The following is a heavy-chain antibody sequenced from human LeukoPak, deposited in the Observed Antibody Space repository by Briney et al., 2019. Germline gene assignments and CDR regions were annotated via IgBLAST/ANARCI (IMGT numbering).Heavy chain of an antibody. CDR3: AKDQDIVVVPAAPGMDV. D-gene: IGHD2-2*01. CDR1: GFTFSSYA. Sequence: GGSLRLPCAASGFTFSSYAMSWVRQAPGKGLEWVSAISGSGGSTYYADSVKGRFTISRDNSKNTLYLQMNSLRAEDTAVYYCAKDQDIVVVPAAPGMDVWGQGTTVTVSS. J-gene: IGHJ6*02. CDR2: ISGSGGST. V-gene: IGHV3-23*01.